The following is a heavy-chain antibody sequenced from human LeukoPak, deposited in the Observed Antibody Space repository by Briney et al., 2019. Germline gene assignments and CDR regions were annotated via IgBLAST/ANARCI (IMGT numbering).Heavy chain of an antibody. D-gene: IGHD3-10*01. CDR2: INQDGSEK. CDR1: RFTFNPYG. CDR3: AGGGGFLIDC. Sequence: PGGSWRLPCAAPRFTFNPYGRNGVRQAPGKGRKWVANINQDGSEKYYVDSVKGRFTISRDNAKNSIYLQMSSLRADDTAVYYCAGGGGFLIDCWGQGTLVTVSS. J-gene: IGHJ4*02. V-gene: IGHV3-7*01.